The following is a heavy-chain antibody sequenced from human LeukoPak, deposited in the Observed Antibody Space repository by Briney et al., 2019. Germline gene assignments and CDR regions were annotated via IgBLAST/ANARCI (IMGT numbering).Heavy chain of an antibody. CDR2: IFYSGNT. CDR1: GGSISSSTYY. CDR3: ARLYAGTRPPDY. D-gene: IGHD2-2*02. V-gene: IGHV4-39*01. J-gene: IGHJ4*02. Sequence: PSETLSLTCTVSGGSISSSTYYWGWIRQPPGKGLEWIGSIFYSGNTYYNPSLKSRVTISVDTPKSQFSLKLSSVTAADTAVYYCARLYAGTRPPDYWGQGTLVTVSS.